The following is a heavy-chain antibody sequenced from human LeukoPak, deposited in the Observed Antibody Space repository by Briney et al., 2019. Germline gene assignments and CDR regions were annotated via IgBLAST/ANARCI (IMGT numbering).Heavy chain of an antibody. Sequence: SETLSLTCTVSGGSISSYYWSWIRQPPGKGLEWIGYIYTSGSTNYNPSLKSRVTISVDTSKNQFSLKLSSVTAADTAVYYCARRRAVSGHGGSSDAFDIWGQGTMVTVSS. J-gene: IGHJ3*02. CDR1: GGSISSYY. D-gene: IGHD6-25*01. CDR2: IYTSGST. CDR3: ARRRAVSGHGGSSDAFDI. V-gene: IGHV4-4*09.